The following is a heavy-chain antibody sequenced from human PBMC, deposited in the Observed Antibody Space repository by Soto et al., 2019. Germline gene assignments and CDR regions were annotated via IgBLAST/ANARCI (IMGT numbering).Heavy chain of an antibody. J-gene: IGHJ4*02. CDR1: GFTVSNNY. CDR2: IYSGGYT. D-gene: IGHD3-10*01. V-gene: IGHV3-53*01. CDR3: APARGGGGY. Sequence: EVQLVESGGGLIQPGGSLRLSCAVSGFTVSNNYMSWVRQAPGKGLEGVSVIYSGGYTAYGDSVKGRFTISRDNSKNTLYLKGNRRESAARAGFYWAPARGGGGYWGQGTLVTVSS.